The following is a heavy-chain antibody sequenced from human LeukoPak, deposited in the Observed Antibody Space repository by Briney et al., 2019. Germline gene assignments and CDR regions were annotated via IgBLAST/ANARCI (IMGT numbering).Heavy chain of an antibody. CDR3: ATEQVLDGSGSYGSYFDY. J-gene: IGHJ4*02. V-gene: IGHV4-31*03. Sequence: SETLSLTCTVSGGSISCGGYSWSWTRQHPGKGLEWIGCIYYSGSTYYNPSLQSRVTISVYTSKNQFSLKLSSVTAADTAVYYWATEQVLDGSGSYGSYFDYWGQGTLVTVSS. D-gene: IGHD3-10*01. CDR1: GGSISCGGYS. CDR2: IYYSGST.